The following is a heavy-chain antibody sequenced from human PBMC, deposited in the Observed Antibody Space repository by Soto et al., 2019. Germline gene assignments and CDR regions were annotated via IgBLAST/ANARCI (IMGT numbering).Heavy chain of an antibody. CDR3: ARDRRADYDILTGYGMDV. CDR1: GGSISSGDYY. Sequence: SETLSLTCTVSGGSISSGDYYWSWIRQPPGKGLEWIGYIYYSGSTYYNPSLKSRVTISVDTSKNQFSLKLSSVTAADTAVYYCARDRRADYDILTGYGMDVWGQGTTVTVSS. J-gene: IGHJ6*02. V-gene: IGHV4-30-4*01. D-gene: IGHD3-9*01. CDR2: IYYSGST.